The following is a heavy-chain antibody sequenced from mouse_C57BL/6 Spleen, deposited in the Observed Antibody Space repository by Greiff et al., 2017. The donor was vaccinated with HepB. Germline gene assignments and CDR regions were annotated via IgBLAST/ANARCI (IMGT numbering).Heavy chain of an antibody. V-gene: IGHV5-17*01. J-gene: IGHJ1*03. CDR3: ARVVAKGWYFDV. Sequence: DVHLVESGGGLVKPGGSLKLSCAASGFTFSDYGMHWVRQAPEKGLEWVAYISSGSSTIYYADTVKGRFTISRDNAKNTLFLQMTSLRSEDTAMYYCARVVAKGWYFDVWGTGTTVTVSS. CDR2: ISSGSSTI. D-gene: IGHD1-1*01. CDR1: GFTFSDYG.